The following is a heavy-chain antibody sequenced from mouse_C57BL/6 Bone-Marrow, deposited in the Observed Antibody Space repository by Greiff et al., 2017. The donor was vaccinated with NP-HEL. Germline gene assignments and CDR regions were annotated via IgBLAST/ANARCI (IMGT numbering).Heavy chain of an antibody. V-gene: IGHV1-4*01. D-gene: IGHD1-1*01. CDR3: ARGEGSS. CDR1: GYTFTSYT. Sequence: QVQLKESGAELARPGASVKMSCKASGYTFTSYTLHWVKQRPGQGLEWIGYINPSSGYTKYNQKFKDKATLTADKSSSTAYMQLSSLTSEDSAVYYCARGEGSSWGTGTTVTVSS. CDR2: INPSSGYT. J-gene: IGHJ1*03.